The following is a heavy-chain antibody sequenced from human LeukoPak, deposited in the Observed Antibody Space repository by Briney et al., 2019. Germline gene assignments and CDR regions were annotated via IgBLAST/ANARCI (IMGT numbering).Heavy chain of an antibody. Sequence: SLRLSCAASGFTFDDYAMHWVRQAPGKGLEWVSGISWNSGSIGYADSVKGRFTISRDNAKNSLYLQMNSLRAEDTALYYCAKGTPLDYWGQGTLVTVSS. CDR3: AKGTPLDY. CDR1: GFTFDDYA. J-gene: IGHJ4*02. V-gene: IGHV3-9*01. CDR2: ISWNSGSI.